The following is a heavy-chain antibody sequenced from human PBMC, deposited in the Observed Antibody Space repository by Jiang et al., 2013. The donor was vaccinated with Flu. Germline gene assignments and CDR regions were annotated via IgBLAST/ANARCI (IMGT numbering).Heavy chain of an antibody. V-gene: IGHV3-23*01. CDR3: ATPEAGYCSGGSCPFDY. CDR1: GFTFSSYA. D-gene: IGHD2-15*01. Sequence: SGGGLVQPGGSLRLSCAASGFTFSSYAMSWVRQAPGKGLEWVSAISGSGGSTYYADSVKGRFTISRDNSKNTLYLQMNSLRAEDTAVYYCATPEAGYCSGGSCPFDYWGQGTLVTVSS. CDR2: ISGSGGST. J-gene: IGHJ4*02.